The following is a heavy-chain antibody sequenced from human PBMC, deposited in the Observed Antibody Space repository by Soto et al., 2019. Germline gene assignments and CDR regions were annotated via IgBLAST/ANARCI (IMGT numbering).Heavy chain of an antibody. J-gene: IGHJ6*02. CDR1: GYTFTSYT. D-gene: IGHD6-19*01. Sequence: ASVKVSCKASGYTFTSYTIHWVRQAPGQRPEWMGWIDAGNGNTKYSQKFQGRVTITRDTSASIIYMELSSLRSEDWAVYYCARSVAGYYYGMDVWGQGTTVTVSS. CDR2: IDAGNGNT. CDR3: ARSVAGYYYGMDV. V-gene: IGHV1-3*01.